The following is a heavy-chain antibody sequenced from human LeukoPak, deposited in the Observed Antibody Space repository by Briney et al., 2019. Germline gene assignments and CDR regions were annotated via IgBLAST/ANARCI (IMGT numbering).Heavy chain of an antibody. V-gene: IGHV3-74*01. CDR2: MNEYSTTI. J-gene: IGHJ4*02. CDR1: GFPFNSFW. Sequence: GGSLRLSCAASGFPFNSFWMHWVRQAPGKGLVWVSDMNEYSTTIRYADSVKGRLTISRDNAKSILYLQMNNLRAEDTAMYFCARGGVNPVDHWGQGTLVTVSS. CDR3: ARGGVNPVDH. D-gene: IGHD1-14*01.